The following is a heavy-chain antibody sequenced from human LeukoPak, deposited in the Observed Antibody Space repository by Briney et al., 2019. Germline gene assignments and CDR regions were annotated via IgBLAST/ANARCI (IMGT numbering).Heavy chain of an antibody. CDR1: GYTFTSYG. D-gene: IGHD3-22*01. V-gene: IGHV1-18*01. J-gene: IGHJ4*02. CDR2: ISAYNGNT. CDR3: ARESSGYYSIDY. Sequence: ASVKVCCKASGYTFTSYGINGGRQAPGLWLEWMGWISAYNGNTNYAQTLQGRVTMTTDTSTSTAYMELRSLRSDDTAVYYCARESSGYYSIDYWGQGTLVTVSS.